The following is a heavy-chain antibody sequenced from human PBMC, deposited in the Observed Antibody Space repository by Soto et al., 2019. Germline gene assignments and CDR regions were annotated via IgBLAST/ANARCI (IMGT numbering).Heavy chain of an antibody. V-gene: IGHV1-8*01. CDR3: ARFSSQPLLSDTDY. CDR1: EYTFTSYD. D-gene: IGHD2-21*02. Sequence: ASVKVSCKASEYTFTSYDINWVRQATGQGLEWMGWMNPNSGYTAYAQKFQGRVTMTRNTSTSTAYMDLSSLRSDDTAVYYCARFSSQPLLSDTDYWGQGTLVTSPQ. J-gene: IGHJ4*02. CDR2: MNPNSGYT.